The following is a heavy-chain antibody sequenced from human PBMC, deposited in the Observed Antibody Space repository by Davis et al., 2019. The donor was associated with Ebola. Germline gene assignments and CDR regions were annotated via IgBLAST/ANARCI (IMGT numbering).Heavy chain of an antibody. D-gene: IGHD4-11*01. J-gene: IGHJ4*02. V-gene: IGHV3-11*06. CDR2: ISSSGSYA. CDR3: ARSGTVETGLDY. CDR1: GFTFSDRY. Sequence: GGSLRLSCAASGFTFSDRYMSWVRQAPGKGLEWISYISSSGSYATYADSVRDRFTISRDNTNNFLYLQMNWLRAEDTALYYCARSGTVETGLDYWGQGTLVTVSS.